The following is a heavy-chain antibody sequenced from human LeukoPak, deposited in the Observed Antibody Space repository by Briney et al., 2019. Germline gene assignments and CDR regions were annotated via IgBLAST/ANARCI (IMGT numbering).Heavy chain of an antibody. D-gene: IGHD2/OR15-2a*01. V-gene: IGHV4-34*01. CDR1: GGSFSGYY. CDR3: ARGLRGIHAYYYYYGMDV. J-gene: IGHJ6*02. Sequence: SETLSLTCAVYGGSFSGYYWSWIRPPPGKGLEWIGEINHSGSTNYNPSLKSRVTISVDTSKNQFSLKLSSVTAADTAVYYCARGLRGIHAYYYYYGMDVWGQETTVTVSS. CDR2: INHSGST.